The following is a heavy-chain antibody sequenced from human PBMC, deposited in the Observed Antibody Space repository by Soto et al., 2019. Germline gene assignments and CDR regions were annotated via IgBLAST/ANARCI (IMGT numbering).Heavy chain of an antibody. D-gene: IGHD1-1*01. V-gene: IGHV3-30*18. CDR3: AKGFGWNYLDY. CDR1: GFTFSNYG. Sequence: QVQLVESGGGVVQPGRSLRLSCAASGFTFSNYGLHWVRQAPGKGLEWVALISYGGTDKYYADSVKGRSTISRDNSKNTRYLQMNSLRTEDTAVYYCAKGFGWNYLDYWGQGTLVTVSS. J-gene: IGHJ4*02. CDR2: ISYGGTDK.